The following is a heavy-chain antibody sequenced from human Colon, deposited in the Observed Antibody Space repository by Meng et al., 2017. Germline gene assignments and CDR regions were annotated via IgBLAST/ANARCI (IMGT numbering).Heavy chain of an antibody. D-gene: IGHD2-15*01. CDR1: GDSISSYY. CDR2: IHTSGST. Sequence: QVQLQESGPGLVKPSETLSRTCTVSGDSISSYYWSWIRQTAGKGLEWIGRIHTSGSTTYNPSLKSRVTMSVDTSKNQVSLKLTSLTAADTAVYYCARDKGIVAAGARWFDPWGQGTLVTVSS. V-gene: IGHV4-4*07. J-gene: IGHJ5*02. CDR3: ARDKGIVAAGARWFDP.